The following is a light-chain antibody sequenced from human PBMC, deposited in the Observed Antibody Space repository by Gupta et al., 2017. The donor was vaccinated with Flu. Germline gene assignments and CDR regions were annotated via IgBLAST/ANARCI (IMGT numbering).Light chain of an antibody. CDR3: SSYTSSSTLDRV. CDR1: SSDVGGYNY. Sequence: QSALTQPASVSGSPGQPSTISCTGTSSDVGGYNYVSWYQQHPGKAPKLMIYEVSNRPSGVSNRFSGSKSGNTASLTISGLQAEDEADYYCSSYTSSSTLDRVFGGGTKLTVL. J-gene: IGLJ3*02. V-gene: IGLV2-14*01. CDR2: EVS.